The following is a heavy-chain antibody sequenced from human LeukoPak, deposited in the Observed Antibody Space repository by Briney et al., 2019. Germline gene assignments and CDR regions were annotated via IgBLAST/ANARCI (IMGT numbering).Heavy chain of an antibody. V-gene: IGHV3-48*01. CDR3: ARSSYYYDSSGYYYVIDY. CDR1: GFTFSSYA. Sequence: PGGSLRLSCAASGFTFSSYAMSWVRQAPGKGLEWVSYISSSSSTIYYADSVKGRFTISRDNAKNSLYLQMNSLRAEDTAVYYCARSSYYYDSSGYYYVIDYWGQGTLVAVSS. D-gene: IGHD3-22*01. J-gene: IGHJ4*02. CDR2: ISSSSSTI.